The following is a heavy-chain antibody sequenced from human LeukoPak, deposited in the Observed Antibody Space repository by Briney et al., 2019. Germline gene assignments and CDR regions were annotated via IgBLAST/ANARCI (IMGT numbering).Heavy chain of an antibody. CDR3: ARLLNTPLLYYYGMDV. V-gene: IGHV4-59*01. CDR2: IYYSGST. Sequence: PSETLSLTCTVSGGSISSYYWSWIRQPPGKGLEWIGYIYYSGSTNYSPSLKSRVTISVDTSKNQFSLKLSSVTAADTAVYYCARLLNTPLLYYYGMDVWGKGTTVTVSS. D-gene: IGHD1-26*01. J-gene: IGHJ6*04. CDR1: GGSISSYY.